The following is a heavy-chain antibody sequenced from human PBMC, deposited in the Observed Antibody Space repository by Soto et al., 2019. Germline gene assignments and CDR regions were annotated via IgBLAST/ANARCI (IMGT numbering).Heavy chain of an antibody. V-gene: IGHV4-31*03. CDR1: GGSISSGGYY. CDR3: ARGVVVVAATPNYYGMDV. J-gene: IGHJ6*02. Sequence: SETLSLTCTVSGGSISSGGYYWSWIRQHPGKGLEWIGYIYYSGSTYYNPSLKSRVTISVDTSKNQFSLKLSSVTAADTAVYYCARGVVVVAATPNYYGMDVWGQGTTVTVSS. D-gene: IGHD2-15*01. CDR2: IYYSGST.